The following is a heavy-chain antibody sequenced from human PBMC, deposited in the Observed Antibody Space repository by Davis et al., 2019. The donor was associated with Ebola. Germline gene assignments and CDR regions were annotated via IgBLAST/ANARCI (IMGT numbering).Heavy chain of an antibody. V-gene: IGHV1-2*04. D-gene: IGHD6-6*01. J-gene: IGHJ6*02. CDR1: GYTFTSYD. Sequence: ASVKVSCKASGYTFTSYDINWVRQATGQGLEWMGWINPNSGGTNYAQKFQGWVTMTRDTSISTAYMELSRLRSDDTAVYYCARDRVSYSSSSSYYGMDVWGQGTTVTVSS. CDR3: ARDRVSYSSSSSYYGMDV. CDR2: INPNSGGT.